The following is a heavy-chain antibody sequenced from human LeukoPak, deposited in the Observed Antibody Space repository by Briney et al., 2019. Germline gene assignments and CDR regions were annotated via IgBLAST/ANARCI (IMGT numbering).Heavy chain of an antibody. CDR2: THHNGPT. CDR3: ARVTYFDWLQFSFDY. Sequence: ASETLSLTCSVSGYSISSGYNWGWIRQPPGKGPEWIGSTHHNGPTFYHPSLKSRVTISVDTSLNQVSLNLNSVTAADTAVYYCARVTYFDWLQFSFDYWGQGTLVTVSS. CDR1: GYSISSGYN. D-gene: IGHD3-9*01. V-gene: IGHV4-38-2*02. J-gene: IGHJ4*02.